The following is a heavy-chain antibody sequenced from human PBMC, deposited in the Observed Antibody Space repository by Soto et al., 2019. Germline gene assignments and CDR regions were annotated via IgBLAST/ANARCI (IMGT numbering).Heavy chain of an antibody. V-gene: IGHV4-34*01. Sequence: QVHLEQWGAGLLKPSETLSLTCAVYGGSLSGYFWSWVRQPPGKGLEWIGEINHSGSTNYNPSLKSRVTISADTSKHQFSLRLSSVTAADSGRYFCASYHYYDFWIGSRHYMDAWGKGTTVTVSS. J-gene: IGHJ6*03. CDR2: INHSGST. D-gene: IGHD3-3*01. CDR3: ASYHYYDFWIGSRHYMDA. CDR1: GGSLSGYF.